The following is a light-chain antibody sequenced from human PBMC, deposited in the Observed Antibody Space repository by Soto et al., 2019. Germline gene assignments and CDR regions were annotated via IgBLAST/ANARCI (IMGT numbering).Light chain of an antibody. J-gene: IGKJ2*01. CDR1: QSVSSY. V-gene: IGKV3-11*01. CDR2: DAS. CDR3: QQVNRYPYT. Sequence: EIVLTQSPATLSLSPGERATLSCRASQSVSSYLAWYQQKPGQAPRLLIYDASNRATGIPARFSGSGSGTDFTLTISSLEPEDFATYYCQQVNRYPYTFGQGTKVEIK.